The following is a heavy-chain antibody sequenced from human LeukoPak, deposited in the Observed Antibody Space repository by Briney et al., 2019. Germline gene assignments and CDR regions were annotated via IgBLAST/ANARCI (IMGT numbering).Heavy chain of an antibody. V-gene: IGHV1-2*02. J-gene: IGHJ3*02. CDR2: INPNSGGT. Sequence: ASVTVSCKASGYTFTGYYMHWVRQAPGQGLEWMGWINPNSGGTNYAQKFQGRVTMIRDTSISTAYMELSRLRSDDTAVYYCARDRYMITFGEGAFDIWGQGTMVTVSS. CDR3: ARDRYMITFGEGAFDI. CDR1: GYTFTGYY. D-gene: IGHD3-16*01.